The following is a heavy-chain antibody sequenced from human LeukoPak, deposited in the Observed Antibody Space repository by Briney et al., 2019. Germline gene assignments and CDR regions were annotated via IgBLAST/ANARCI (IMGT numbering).Heavy chain of an antibody. CDR3: AKATLPTCGGARCYYFGN. J-gene: IGHJ4*02. D-gene: IGHD2-15*01. V-gene: IGHV3-23*01. Sequence: PGGSLRLSCAASGFTFTSYAMSWVRQTPGKGLEWVSTFSGSVDTTYYADSVKGRFTISRDNSKNTLDLQMNSLGAEDTAVYYCAKATLPTCGGARCYYFGNWGQGTLVTVSS. CDR2: FSGSVDTT. CDR1: GFTFTSYA.